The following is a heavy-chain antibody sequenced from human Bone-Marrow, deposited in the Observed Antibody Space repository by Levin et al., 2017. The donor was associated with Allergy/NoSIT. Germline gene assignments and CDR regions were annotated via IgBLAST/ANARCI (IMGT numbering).Heavy chain of an antibody. CDR2: VYYSGSA. Sequence: ESLKISCTVSGDHISSSYWSWIRQPPGKGLEWIGNVYYSGSANYNPSLKSRATISVDTSNNQFSLKLSSVTAADTALYYCARHAPDTGGWYPSVFHLDYWGQGALVTVSS. CDR3: ARHAPDTGGWYPSVFHLDY. V-gene: IGHV4-59*08. CDR1: GDHISSSY. J-gene: IGHJ4*02. D-gene: IGHD6-19*01.